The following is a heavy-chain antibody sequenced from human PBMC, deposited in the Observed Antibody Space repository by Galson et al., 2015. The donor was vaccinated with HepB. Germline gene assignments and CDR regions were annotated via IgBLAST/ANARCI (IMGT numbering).Heavy chain of an antibody. D-gene: IGHD3/OR15-3a*01. J-gene: IGHJ4*02. CDR2: IRYTGDT. Sequence: ETLSLTCSVSHGSINNYYWSWIRQSPGNRPEWIGYIRYTGDTTYNPSLGYRVGMSVDTSINQVSLWLTSVTAADTAVYYCARHPGRGSVGDALDLWGQGTLVTVSA. V-gene: IGHV4-59*08. CDR3: ARHPGRGSVGDALDL. CDR1: HGSINNYY.